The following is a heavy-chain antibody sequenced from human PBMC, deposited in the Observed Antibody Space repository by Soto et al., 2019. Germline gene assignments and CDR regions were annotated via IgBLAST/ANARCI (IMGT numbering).Heavy chain of an antibody. J-gene: IGHJ5*02. V-gene: IGHV3-23*01. CDR3: ANRGYGPEWFDP. Sequence: EVQLLESGGGLVQPGGSLRLSCTASGFTFSSYAMSLVRQAPGKGLEWVSAISGSGGSTYYADSVKGRFTISRDNSKNTLYLQMNSLRAEDTAVYYYANRGYGPEWFDPWGQGTLVTVSS. CDR1: GFTFSSYA. D-gene: IGHD4-17*01. CDR2: ISGSGGST.